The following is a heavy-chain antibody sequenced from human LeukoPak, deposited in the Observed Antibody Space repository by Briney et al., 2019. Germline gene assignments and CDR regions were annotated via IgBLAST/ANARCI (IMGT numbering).Heavy chain of an antibody. CDR2: IKQDGSEK. CDR1: GFTFSNYW. V-gene: IGHV3-7*01. D-gene: IGHD6-13*01. J-gene: IGHJ4*02. Sequence: GSLRLSCAASGFTFSNYWMSWVRQAPGKGLEWVANIKQDGSEKYYVDSVKGRFTISRDNAKNSLYLQMNSLRAEDTAVYYCAREVAAGMGYWGQGTLVTVSS. CDR3: AREVAAGMGY.